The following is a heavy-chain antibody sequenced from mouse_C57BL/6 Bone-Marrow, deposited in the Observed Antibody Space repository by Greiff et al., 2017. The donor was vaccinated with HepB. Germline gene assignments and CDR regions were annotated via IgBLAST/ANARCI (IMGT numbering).Heavy chain of an antibody. Sequence: EVKVVESGGDLVKPGGSLKLSCAASGFTFSSYGMSWVRQTPDKRLEWVATISSGGSYTYYPDSVKGRFTISRDNAKNTLYLQMSSLKSEETAMYYCASLYYSNYLYYWGQGTTLTVSS. CDR2: ISSGGSYT. V-gene: IGHV5-6*01. J-gene: IGHJ2*01. CDR3: ASLYYSNYLYY. D-gene: IGHD2-5*01. CDR1: GFTFSSYG.